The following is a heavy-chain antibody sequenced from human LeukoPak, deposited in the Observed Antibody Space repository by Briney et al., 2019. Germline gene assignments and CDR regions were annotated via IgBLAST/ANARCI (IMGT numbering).Heavy chain of an antibody. CDR3: ARVGAVTAALDY. J-gene: IGHJ4*02. D-gene: IGHD2-21*02. CDR2: ISSSGSTI. CDR1: GFTFSSYE. V-gene: IGHV3-48*03. Sequence: GGSLKLSCAASGFTFSSYEMNWVRQAPGKGLEWVSYISSSGSTIYYADSVKGRFTISRDNAKNSLYLQMNSLRAEDTAVYYCARVGAVTAALDYRGQGTLVTVSS.